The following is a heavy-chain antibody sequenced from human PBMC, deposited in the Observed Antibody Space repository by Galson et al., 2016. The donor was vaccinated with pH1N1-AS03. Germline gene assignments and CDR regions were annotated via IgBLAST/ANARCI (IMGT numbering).Heavy chain of an antibody. CDR3: ARRGQWRLLNDSYDDSDYFSAWCFDL. CDR2: TYWRSKWYN. D-gene: IGHD3-22*01. V-gene: IGHV6-1*01. CDR1: GDSVSSNIDA. Sequence: CAISGDSVSSNIDAWNWIRQSPSGGLEWLGRTYWRSKWYNDYAVSVKSRITINTDTSKNQFSLNLSSVTAADTAVYYCARRGQWRLLNDSYDDSDYFSAWCFDLWGRGTLVTVSS. J-gene: IGHJ2*01.